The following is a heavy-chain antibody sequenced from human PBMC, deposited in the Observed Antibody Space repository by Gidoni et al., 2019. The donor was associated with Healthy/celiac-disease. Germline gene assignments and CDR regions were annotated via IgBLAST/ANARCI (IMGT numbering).Heavy chain of an antibody. CDR2: IYPVDSDT. CDR1: GYSFTSYW. J-gene: IGHJ4*02. D-gene: IGHD3-22*01. Sequence: EVQLVQSGAEVKKPGASLKISCKGSGYSFTSYWSGGVRPMPGKCLEWLGFIYPVDSDTRYSPSFQGQVTIAADKSISTAYLQWSSLKASDTAMYYCARRRGYYDSSGYYYFDYWGQGTLVTVSS. V-gene: IGHV5-51*01. CDR3: ARRRGYYDSSGYYYFDY.